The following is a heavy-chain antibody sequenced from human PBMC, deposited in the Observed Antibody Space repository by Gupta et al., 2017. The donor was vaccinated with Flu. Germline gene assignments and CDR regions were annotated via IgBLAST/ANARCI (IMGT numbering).Heavy chain of an antibody. V-gene: IGHV3-30*03. Sequence: QVQLVESGGGVVQPGRSLRLSCAASGFTFSSYGMHWVRQAPGKGLEWVAVISYEGSNKDYADSVKGRFTISRDNSKNTLYLQMNSLRAEDTAVYYCAISQSAGGFDYWGQGTLVTVSS. D-gene: IGHD3-16*01. CDR2: ISYEGSNK. CDR3: AISQSAGGFDY. CDR1: GFTFSSYG. J-gene: IGHJ4*02.